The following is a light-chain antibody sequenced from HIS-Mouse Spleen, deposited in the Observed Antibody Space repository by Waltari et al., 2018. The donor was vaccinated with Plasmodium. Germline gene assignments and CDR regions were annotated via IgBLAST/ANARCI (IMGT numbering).Light chain of an antibody. Sequence: QSALTQPPSASGSPGQSVTISCPGTSSDGGGYNYVSWYQQHPGKAPKPMIYEVSKRPSGVPDRFSGSKSGNTASLTVSGLQAEDEADYYCSSYAGSNNLVFGGGTKLTVL. J-gene: IGLJ2*01. CDR3: SSYAGSNNLV. CDR1: SSDGGGYNY. V-gene: IGLV2-8*01. CDR2: EVS.